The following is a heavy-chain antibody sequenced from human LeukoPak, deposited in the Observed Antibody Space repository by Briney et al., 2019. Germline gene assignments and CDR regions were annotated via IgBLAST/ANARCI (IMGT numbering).Heavy chain of an antibody. Sequence: PSETLSLTCAVYGGSFSGYYWSWIRQPPGKGLEWIGEINHSGSTNYNPSLKSRVTISVDTSKNQFSLKLSSVTAADTAVYYCARDYYDSRGEAFDIWGQGTMVTVSS. D-gene: IGHD3-22*01. CDR1: GGSFSGYY. J-gene: IGHJ3*02. CDR3: ARDYYDSRGEAFDI. V-gene: IGHV4-34*01. CDR2: INHSGST.